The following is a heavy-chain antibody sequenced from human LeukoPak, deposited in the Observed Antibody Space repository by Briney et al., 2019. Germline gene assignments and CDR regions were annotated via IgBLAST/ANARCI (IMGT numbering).Heavy chain of an antibody. D-gene: IGHD3-10*02. CDR3: AEQGVDGWRSMFHYSDY. J-gene: IGHJ4*02. V-gene: IGHV3-23*01. Sequence: GGSLRLSCAASGFRFMSRVRPAPGKGLEWVSGISGSGGSTYSADSGKGRFIISRDKSKKMLFLQMNTLRGEDTAVYHCAEQGVDGWRSMFHYSDYWGQGTLVTVSS. CDR2: ISGSGGST. CDR1: GFRF.